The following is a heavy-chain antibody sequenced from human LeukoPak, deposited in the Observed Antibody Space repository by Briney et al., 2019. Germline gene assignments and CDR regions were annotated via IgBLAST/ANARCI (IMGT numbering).Heavy chain of an antibody. CDR2: IKQDGSEK. D-gene: IGHD3-9*01. CDR3: ARGRYLDWLPYFFDY. V-gene: IGHV3-7*01. CDR1: GFTFSSYW. J-gene: IGHJ4*02. Sequence: GGSLRLSCAASGFTFSSYWMSWVRQAPGKGLEWVANIKQDGSEKYYVDSVKGRFTISRDNAKNSLYLQMNSLRAEDTAVYYCARGRYLDWLPYFFDYWGQGTLVTVSS.